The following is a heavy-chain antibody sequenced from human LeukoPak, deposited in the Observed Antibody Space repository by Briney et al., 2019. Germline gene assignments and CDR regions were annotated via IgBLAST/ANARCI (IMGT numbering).Heavy chain of an antibody. CDR2: ISAYNGNT. Sequence: ASVTVSCKASGYTLTSYGISWVRQAPGQGLEWMGWISAYNGNTNYAQKLQGRVTMTTDTSTSTAYMELRSLRSDDTAVYYCARDGGDKYCSSTSCYMYYWGQGTLVTVSS. CDR1: GYTLTSYG. J-gene: IGHJ4*02. V-gene: IGHV1-18*01. CDR3: ARDGGDKYCSSTSCYMYY. D-gene: IGHD2-2*02.